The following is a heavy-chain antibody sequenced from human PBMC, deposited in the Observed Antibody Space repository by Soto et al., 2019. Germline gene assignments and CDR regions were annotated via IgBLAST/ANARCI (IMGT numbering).Heavy chain of an antibody. Sequence: SETLSLTCSVSGGSITDYYWGWIRQAPGRRLEWIGYIHYSGSTNYNPSVKSRVIFSVGTSNNQFSMRLTSVTAADTAIYYCARYFYGGFPFDYGGQGILVTVSS. J-gene: IGHJ4*02. CDR1: GGSITDYY. CDR2: IHYSGST. V-gene: IGHV4-59*01. CDR3: ARYFYGGFPFDY. D-gene: IGHD3-3*01.